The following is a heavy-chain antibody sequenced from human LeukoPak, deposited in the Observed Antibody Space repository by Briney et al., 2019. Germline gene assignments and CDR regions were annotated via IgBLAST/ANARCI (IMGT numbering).Heavy chain of an antibody. V-gene: IGHV3-21*01. Sequence: GGSLRLSYAASGFTFSSYWMNWVRQAPGKGLEWVSSISSSSSYIYYAESVKGRFTISRDNAKNSLYLQMNSLRVEDTGVYYCARPPGLLPPENYYFDYWGQGTLVTVSS. CDR3: ARPPGLLPPENYYFDY. D-gene: IGHD2-15*01. CDR2: ISSSSSYI. CDR1: GFTFSSYW. J-gene: IGHJ4*02.